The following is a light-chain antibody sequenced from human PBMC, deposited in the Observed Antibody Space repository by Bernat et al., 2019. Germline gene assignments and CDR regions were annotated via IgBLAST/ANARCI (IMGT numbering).Light chain of an antibody. J-gene: IGLJ3*02. Sequence: SYELTQPPSVSVPPGQTARITCSGDALPKQYAYWYRQKPGQAPVLVIYKDSERPSGIPERFSGSSSGTTVTLTISGVQAEDEADYYCQSVDSSGTYWVFGGGTKLTVL. V-gene: IGLV3-25*02. CDR1: ALPKQY. CDR2: KDS. CDR3: QSVDSSGTYWV.